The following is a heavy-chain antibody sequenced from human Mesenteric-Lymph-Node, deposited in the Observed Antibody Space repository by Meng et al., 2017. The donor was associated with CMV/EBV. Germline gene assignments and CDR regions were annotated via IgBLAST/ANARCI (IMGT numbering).Heavy chain of an antibody. CDR2: IYPGDSDT. V-gene: IGHV5-51*01. D-gene: IGHD3-22*01. CDR3: ARASYYYDNLDAFDI. CDR1: GYSFTSYW. J-gene: IGHJ3*02. Sequence: KVSCKGSGYSFTSYWIGWVRQMPGKGLEWMGIIYPGDSDTRYSPSFQGQVTISADKSISTAYLQWSSLKASDTAMYYCARASYYYDNLDAFDIWGQGTMVTVSS.